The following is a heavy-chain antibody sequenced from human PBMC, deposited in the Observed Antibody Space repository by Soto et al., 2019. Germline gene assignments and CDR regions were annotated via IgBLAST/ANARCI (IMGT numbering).Heavy chain of an antibody. CDR1: GGTFSSYA. V-gene: IGHV1-69*13. CDR3: ARDRHIVVVTAIQTHDASDI. Sequence: ASVKVSCKASGGTFSSYAISWVRQAPGQGLEWMGGIIPIFGTANYAQKFQGRVTITADESTSTAYMELSSLRSEDTAVYYCARDRHIVVVTAIQTHDASDIWGQGTMVTVSS. CDR2: IIPIFGTA. D-gene: IGHD2-21*02. J-gene: IGHJ3*02.